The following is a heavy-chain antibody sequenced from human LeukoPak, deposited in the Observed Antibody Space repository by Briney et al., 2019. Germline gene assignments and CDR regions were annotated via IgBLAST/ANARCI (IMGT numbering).Heavy chain of an antibody. CDR2: IKQDGSEK. CDR1: GFTFSSYW. D-gene: IGHD4-17*01. V-gene: IGHV3-7*01. J-gene: IGHJ4*02. CDR3: ARDKVSGDSCFDY. Sequence: PGGSLRLSCAASGFTFSSYWMSWVRQAPGKGLEWVANIKQDGSEKYYVDSVKGRFTISRDNAKNSLYLQMNSLRAEDTAVYYCARDKVSGDSCFDYWGQGTLVTVSS.